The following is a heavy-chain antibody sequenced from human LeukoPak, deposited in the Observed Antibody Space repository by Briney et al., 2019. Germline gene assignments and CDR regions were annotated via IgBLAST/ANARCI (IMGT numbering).Heavy chain of an antibody. CDR3: TRDRGAMNDFDY. V-gene: IGHV3-66*02. CDR2: IYSDGGT. CDR1: GFIVSDNY. D-gene: IGHD2-2*01. J-gene: IGHJ4*02. Sequence: GGSLRLSCAASGFIVSDNYMIWVRQAPGKGLEWVSIIYSDGGTNYADTVKGRLTISRDNSKKTLYLQMDSLRPEDTGVYYCTRDRGAMNDFDYWGQGTLVTVSS.